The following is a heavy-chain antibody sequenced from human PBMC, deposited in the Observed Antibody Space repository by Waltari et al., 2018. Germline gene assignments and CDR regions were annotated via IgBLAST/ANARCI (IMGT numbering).Heavy chain of an antibody. CDR1: GFTFSAYR. Sequence: EVQLVESGGGLVQPGGSLRLSCAASGFTFSAYRMHWVRQAPGKGLVWVSLINADGRATLYADSVKGRFTMSRDNAKDTLYLQMNSQRGEDTAVYYCAIQISGVVFWGQGTLVTVSS. J-gene: IGHJ4*02. CDR3: AIQISGVVF. D-gene: IGHD3-3*01. V-gene: IGHV3-74*01. CDR2: INADGRAT.